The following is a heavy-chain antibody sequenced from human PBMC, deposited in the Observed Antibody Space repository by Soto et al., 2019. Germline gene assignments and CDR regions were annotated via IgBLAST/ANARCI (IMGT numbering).Heavy chain of an antibody. CDR3: ATYGYGDNNF. Sequence: PGGSLRLSCAASGFIFSSYAMSWVRQAPGKGLEWVSAISGSGGSTYYADSVKGRFTISRDNSKNTLYLQMGSLRPEDTAIYYCATYGYGDNNFWSQGTLVTVSS. CDR1: GFIFSSYA. V-gene: IGHV3-23*01. D-gene: IGHD4-17*01. J-gene: IGHJ4*02. CDR2: ISGSGGST.